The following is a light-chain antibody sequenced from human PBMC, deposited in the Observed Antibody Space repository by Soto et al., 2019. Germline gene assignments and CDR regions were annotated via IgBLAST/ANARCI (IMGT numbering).Light chain of an antibody. V-gene: IGKV3-15*01. Sequence: EMVMTQSPATLYVSPGESATLSCRASQSVGSNLAWYQQKPGQAPRLLIYGASTRATGTPTRFSGSGSGTDFTLTISRLEPEDFAVYYCQQYGSSGTFGQGTKVDIK. CDR2: GAS. CDR1: QSVGSN. CDR3: QQYGSSGT. J-gene: IGKJ1*01.